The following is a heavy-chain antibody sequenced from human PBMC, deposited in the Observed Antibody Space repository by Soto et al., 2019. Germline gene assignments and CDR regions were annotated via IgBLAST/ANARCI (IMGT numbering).Heavy chain of an antibody. D-gene: IGHD1-26*01. CDR2: IYPGDSDT. Sequence: PGESLKISCKVSGYSFTSYWIGWVRQMPGKGLEWMGIIYPGDSDTRYSPSFQGQVTISADKSISTAYLQWSRLKASDTAMYYCARNVGDTGNYYYYGMDVWGQGTTVTVSS. J-gene: IGHJ6*02. CDR3: ARNVGDTGNYYYYGMDV. CDR1: GYSFTSYW. V-gene: IGHV5-51*01.